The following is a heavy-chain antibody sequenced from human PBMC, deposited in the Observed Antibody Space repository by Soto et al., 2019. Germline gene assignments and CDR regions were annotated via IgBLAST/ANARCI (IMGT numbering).Heavy chain of an antibody. V-gene: IGHV4-30-4*01. J-gene: IGHJ5*02. CDR3: AREVVVVAASKYNWFDP. CDR1: GGSISSGDYY. D-gene: IGHD2-15*01. CDR2: IYYSGST. Sequence: QVQLQESGPGLVKPSQTLSLTCTVSGGSISSGDYYWSWIRQPPGKGLEWIGYIYYSGSTYYNPSLKSRVTISVDTSKNQFSLKLSSVTAADTAVYYCAREVVVVAASKYNWFDPWGQGTLVTVSS.